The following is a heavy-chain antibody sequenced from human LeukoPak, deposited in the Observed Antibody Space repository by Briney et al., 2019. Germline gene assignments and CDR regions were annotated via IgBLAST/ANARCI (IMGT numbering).Heavy chain of an antibody. D-gene: IGHD3-10*01. CDR3: ARGYYYGSGSFPIFDY. J-gene: IGHJ4*02. CDR2: FNPEDGET. V-gene: IGHV1-24*01. Sequence: GASVKVSCKVSGYTLTELSMHWVRQAPGKGLEWMGGFNPEDGETIYAQKFQGRVTITADESTSTAYMELSSLRFEDTAVYYCARGYYYGSGSFPIFDYWGQGTLVTVSS. CDR1: GYTLTELS.